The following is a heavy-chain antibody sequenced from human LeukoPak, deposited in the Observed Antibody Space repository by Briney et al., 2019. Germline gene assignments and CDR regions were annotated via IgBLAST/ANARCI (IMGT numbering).Heavy chain of an antibody. CDR3: AREDYGDYEIDF. J-gene: IGHJ4*02. D-gene: IGHD4-17*01. Sequence: SETLSLTCTVSGGSIISSSYYWGWIRQPPGKGLEWIGSIYYTGSTYYNPSLRSRVTMSVDTSRNQFSLKLSSVTAADTAVFYCAREDYGDYEIDFWGQGTLVTVSS. V-gene: IGHV4-39*07. CDR1: GGSIISSSYY. CDR2: IYYTGST.